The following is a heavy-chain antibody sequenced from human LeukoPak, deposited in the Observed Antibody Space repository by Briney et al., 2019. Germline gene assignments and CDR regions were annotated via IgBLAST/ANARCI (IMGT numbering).Heavy chain of an antibody. CDR3: AKYRAVMVFDDAFDV. J-gene: IGHJ3*01. CDR1: GFTFSSYS. Sequence: PGGSLRLSCAASGFTFSSYSMNWVRQAPGKGLEWVSGISGSGGTTSYADSVKGRFIIFRDNSNYTLFLQMNSLRVEDTAVYYCAKYRAVMVFDDAFDVWGQGTMVIVSS. CDR2: ISGSGGTT. D-gene: IGHD3-10*01. V-gene: IGHV3-23*01.